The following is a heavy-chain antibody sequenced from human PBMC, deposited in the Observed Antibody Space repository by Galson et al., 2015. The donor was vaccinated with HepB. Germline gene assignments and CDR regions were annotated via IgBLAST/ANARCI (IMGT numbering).Heavy chain of an antibody. CDR3: ARGKGLAAAGRYYFDY. V-gene: IGHV3-7*03. Sequence: SLRLSCAASGFTFSSYWMSWVRQAPGKGLEWVANIKQDGSEKYYVDSVKGRFTISRDNAKNSLYLQMNSLRAEDTAVYYCARGKGLAAAGRYYFDYWGQGTLVTVSS. CDR1: GFTFSSYW. D-gene: IGHD6-13*01. J-gene: IGHJ4*02. CDR2: IKQDGSEK.